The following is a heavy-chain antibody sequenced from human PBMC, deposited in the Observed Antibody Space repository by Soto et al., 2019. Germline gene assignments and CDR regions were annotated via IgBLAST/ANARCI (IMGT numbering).Heavy chain of an antibody. V-gene: IGHV3-33*01. D-gene: IGHD5-18*01. CDR3: ARVEAPLIHSDHYYYGMDV. CDR1: GFSFSTYG. CDR2: IWYDGTNT. J-gene: IGHJ6*02. Sequence: QVQLVESGGGVVRPGRSLRLACEASGFSFSTYGMHWVRQAPGKGLQWVAVIWYDGTNTYYADSVTGRFTISRDNSKDTLYVEMNNVRAEDTAVYYCARVEAPLIHSDHYYYGMDVWGQGTTVTVSS.